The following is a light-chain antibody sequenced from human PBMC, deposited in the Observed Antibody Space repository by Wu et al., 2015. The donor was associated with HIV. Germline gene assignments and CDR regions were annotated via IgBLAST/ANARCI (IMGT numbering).Light chain of an antibody. CDR2: DAY. CDR1: QSISSD. CDR3: QQYNNWPPEST. J-gene: IGKJ4*01. V-gene: IGKV3-15*01. Sequence: EIVLTQSPATQSLSPGERATLSCRASQSISSDLAWYQQKPGQAPRLLIYDAYNRATGIPARFSGSGSGTEFTLTISSMQSEDFAIYYCQQYNNWPPESTFGGGTKVEIK.